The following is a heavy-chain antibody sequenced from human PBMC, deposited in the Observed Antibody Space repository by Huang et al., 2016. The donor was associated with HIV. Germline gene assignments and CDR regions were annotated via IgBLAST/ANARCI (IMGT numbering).Heavy chain of an antibody. CDR2: IVVGTGNT. D-gene: IGHD3-3*01. CDR3: AADFWSGYMKLEYFFDY. J-gene: IGHJ4*02. V-gene: IGHV1-58*01. CDR1: GFTFSSSA. Sequence: QMQLVQSGPEMKKPGTAVKVSCKASGFTFSSSAVQWERQIRGQRLEWIGSIVVGTGNTNYAQEFQERVIITRDMSTSIVYMELSRLRSEDTAVYYCAADFWSGYMKLEYFFDYWGQGTLFAVSS.